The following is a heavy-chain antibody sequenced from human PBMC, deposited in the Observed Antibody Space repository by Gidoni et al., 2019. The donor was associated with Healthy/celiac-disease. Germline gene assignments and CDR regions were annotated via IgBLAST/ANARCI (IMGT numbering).Heavy chain of an antibody. CDR3: AREKYYYDSSGYYFTFDY. V-gene: IGHV1-3*01. Sequence: QVQLVQSGAEVKKPGASVKVSCKASGYTFTSYAMHWVRQAPGHRLEWMGWINAGNGNTKYSQKFQGRVTITRDTSASTAYMELSSLRSEDTAVYYCAREKYYYDSSGYYFTFDYWGQGTLVTVSS. J-gene: IGHJ4*02. CDR1: GYTFTSYA. D-gene: IGHD3-22*01. CDR2: INAGNGNT.